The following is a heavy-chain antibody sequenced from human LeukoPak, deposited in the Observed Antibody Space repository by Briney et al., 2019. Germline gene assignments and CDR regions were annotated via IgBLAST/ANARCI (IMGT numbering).Heavy chain of an antibody. D-gene: IGHD3-22*01. CDR2: IYHSGST. CDR3: ARDQGYYDSSGYYYFDY. V-gene: IGHV4-59*12. J-gene: IGHJ4*02. CDR1: GGSISSYY. Sequence: SETLSLTCTVSGGSISSYYWSWIRQPPGKGLEWIGYIYHSGSTYYNPSLKSRVTISVDRSKNQFSLKLSSVTAADTAVYYCARDQGYYDSSGYYYFDYWGQGTLVTVSS.